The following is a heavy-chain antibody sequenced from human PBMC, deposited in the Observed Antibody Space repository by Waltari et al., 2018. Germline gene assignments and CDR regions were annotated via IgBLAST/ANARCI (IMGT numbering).Heavy chain of an antibody. J-gene: IGHJ4*02. V-gene: IGHV4-59*01. CDR3: ARCGGDCYDLDD. CDR2: IYSNRIH. D-gene: IGHD2-21*01. CDR1: GGSISSYD. Sequence: QVQLQESGPGLVKPSETLYLTCTVSGGSISSYDWSWVRQAPGKGLEWIGYIYSNRIHNYSTTLKSRFTISVYTSKNNFSLKLSSVTAAATAVYYCARCGGDCYDLDDWGQGTLVTVSS.